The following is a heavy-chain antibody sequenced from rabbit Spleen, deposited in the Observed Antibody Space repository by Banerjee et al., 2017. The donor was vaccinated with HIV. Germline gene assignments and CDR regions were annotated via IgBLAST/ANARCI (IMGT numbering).Heavy chain of an antibody. V-gene: IGHV1S47*01. CDR3: ARYYIFYGMDL. J-gene: IGHJ6*01. CDR2: IDPVFGST. Sequence: QEQLVESGGGLVQPGGSLKLSCKASRFDFSSYGVSWVRQAPGKGLEWIGYIDPVFGSTVYASWVNGRFTISSHNAQNTLYLQLSSLTAADTATYFCARYYIFYGMDLWGQGTLVTVS. CDR1: RFDFSSYG. D-gene: IGHD4-1*01.